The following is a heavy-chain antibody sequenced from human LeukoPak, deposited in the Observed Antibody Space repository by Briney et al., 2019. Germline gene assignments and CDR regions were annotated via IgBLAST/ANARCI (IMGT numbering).Heavy chain of an antibody. V-gene: IGHV4-61*02. D-gene: IGHD2-15*01. Sequence: PSQTLSLTCTVSGGSISSGTYYWNWIRQPAGKGLEWIGRIYTSGSTNYNPSLKSRVTISVDTSKNQFSLKLSSVTAADTAVYYCARLSMLGYCSGGSCSLAMDVWGKGTTVTISS. CDR2: IYTSGST. CDR3: ARLSMLGYCSGGSCSLAMDV. CDR1: GGSISSGTYY. J-gene: IGHJ6*04.